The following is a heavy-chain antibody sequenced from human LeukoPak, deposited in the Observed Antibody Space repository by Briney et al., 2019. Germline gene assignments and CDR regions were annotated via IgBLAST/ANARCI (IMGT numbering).Heavy chain of an antibody. Sequence: PGRSLRLSCAASGFTFDDYAMHWVRQVPGKGLEWVSGISGNSGIIGYADSVKGRFTISRDNAKNSLYLQINSLRTEDMALYYCAKVYTGRTGAFDIWGQGTMVTVSS. CDR1: GFTFDDYA. V-gene: IGHV3-9*03. D-gene: IGHD2-2*02. J-gene: IGHJ3*02. CDR3: AKVYTGRTGAFDI. CDR2: ISGNSGII.